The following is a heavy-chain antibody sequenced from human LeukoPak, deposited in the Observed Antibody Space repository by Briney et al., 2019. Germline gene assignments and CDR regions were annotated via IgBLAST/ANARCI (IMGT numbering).Heavy chain of an antibody. CDR2: IFYSGST. J-gene: IGHJ4*02. V-gene: IGHV4-39*07. Sequence: SETLSLTCTVSSGSISTSNYYWGWVRQPPGKALEWIGNIFYSGSTYYSPSLKSRVTISLDTSRNQFSLRLSSVTAADTAVYYCARVPGYVMEDYFDYWGQGTLVTVSS. CDR1: SGSISTSNYY. CDR3: ARVPGYVMEDYFDY. D-gene: IGHD6-13*01.